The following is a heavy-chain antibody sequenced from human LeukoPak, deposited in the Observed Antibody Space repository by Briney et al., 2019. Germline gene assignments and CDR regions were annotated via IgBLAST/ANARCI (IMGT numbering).Heavy chain of an antibody. V-gene: IGHV4-59*01. CDR3: ARGAGYSSSWYGLNWYFDL. CDR1: GGSISSYY. CDR2: IYYSGST. D-gene: IGHD6-13*01. J-gene: IGHJ2*01. Sequence: AETLSLTGTVSGGSISSYYWSWIRQHPGKGLEWIGYIYYSGSTNYNPSLKSRVTISVDTSKNQFSLKLSSVTAADTAVYYCARGAGYSSSWYGLNWYFDLWGRGTLVTVSS.